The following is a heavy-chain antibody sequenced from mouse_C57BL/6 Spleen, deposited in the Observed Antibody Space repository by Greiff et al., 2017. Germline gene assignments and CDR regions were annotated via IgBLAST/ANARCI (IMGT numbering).Heavy chain of an antibody. CDR2: INYDGSRT. V-gene: IGHV5-16*01. Sequence: EVQRVESEGGLVQPGSSMTLSCTASGFTFRDYYMAWVRQVPEKGLEWVANINYDGSRTYYLNSLQSRFIISRDNATNILYLQVSSLKSETTATYYCARDDRRVFDYWGQGTTLTVSS. CDR3: ARDDRRVFDY. D-gene: IGHD3-2*01. J-gene: IGHJ2*01. CDR1: GFTFRDYY.